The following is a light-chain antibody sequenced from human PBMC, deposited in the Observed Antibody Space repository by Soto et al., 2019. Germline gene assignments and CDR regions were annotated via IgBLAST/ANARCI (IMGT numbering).Light chain of an antibody. CDR1: SSDIGASNY. V-gene: IGLV2-14*03. CDR3: YSWNSNSDTHYV. CDR2: DVN. Sequence: QSVLTQPASVSGSPGQSITISCTGTSSDIGASNYVSWYQQHPGQAPKLMISDVNNRPSGISDRFSGSKSGNTASLIISGLQAEDEADYYCYSWNSNSDTHYVFGTGTKLTVL. J-gene: IGLJ1*01.